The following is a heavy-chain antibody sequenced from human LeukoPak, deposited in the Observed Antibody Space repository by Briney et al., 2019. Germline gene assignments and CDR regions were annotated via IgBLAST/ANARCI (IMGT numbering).Heavy chain of an antibody. V-gene: IGHV4-34*01. CDR3: ARVTKYYYGSGSYTYYYYMDV. D-gene: IGHD3-10*01. J-gene: IGHJ6*03. Sequence: PSETLSLTCAVYGGSFSGYYWSWIRQPPGKGLEWIGEINHSGSTNYNPSLKSRVTISVDTSKNQFSLKLSSVTAADTAVYCCARVTKYYYGSGSYTYYYYMDVWGKGTTVTVSS. CDR2: INHSGST. CDR1: GGSFSGYY.